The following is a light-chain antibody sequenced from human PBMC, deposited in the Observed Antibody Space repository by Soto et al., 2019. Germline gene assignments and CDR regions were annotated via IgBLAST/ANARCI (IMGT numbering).Light chain of an antibody. Sequence: DIQMTQSPSTLSASVGDRVTITCRASQSISSWLAWYQQKPGKAPKLLIYDASNLESGVPSRFSGSGSGTEFTLTIISLQPDDFATYYCQQYNRYPRTFGQGTKVEI. CDR2: DAS. CDR3: QQYNRYPRT. J-gene: IGKJ1*01. CDR1: QSISSW. V-gene: IGKV1-5*01.